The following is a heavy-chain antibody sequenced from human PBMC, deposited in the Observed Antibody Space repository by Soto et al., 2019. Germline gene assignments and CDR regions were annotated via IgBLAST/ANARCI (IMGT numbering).Heavy chain of an antibody. CDR3: ARGGEQWLVQDWFDP. Sequence: QVQLVQSGAEVKKPGSSVKVSCKASGGTFSSYAISWVRQAPGQGLEWRGGIIPIFGTATYAQKFQGRVTITADESTSTVYMELSSLRSEDTAVYYCARGGEQWLVQDWFDPWGQGTLVTVSS. D-gene: IGHD6-19*01. J-gene: IGHJ5*02. V-gene: IGHV1-69*12. CDR1: GGTFSSYA. CDR2: IIPIFGTA.